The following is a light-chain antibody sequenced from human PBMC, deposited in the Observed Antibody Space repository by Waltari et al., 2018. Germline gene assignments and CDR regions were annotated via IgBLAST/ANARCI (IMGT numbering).Light chain of an antibody. CDR2: DAS. V-gene: IGKV3-20*01. CDR1: QSVSRS. CDR3: QHYVRLPAK. Sequence: EIVLTQSPGTLSLSPGETATLSCRASQSVSRSLTWYQQKPRQAPRLLISDASSRATGIPERSSGSGYGTEFSLTFSRLQPKDFEVYYCQHYVRLPAKFGQGTKVEIK. J-gene: IGKJ1*01.